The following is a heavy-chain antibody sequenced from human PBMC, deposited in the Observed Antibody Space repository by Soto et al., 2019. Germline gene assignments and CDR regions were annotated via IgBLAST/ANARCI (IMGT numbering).Heavy chain of an antibody. D-gene: IGHD1-26*01. V-gene: IGHV1-69*13. CDR3: ARDLEADSGINWFDP. J-gene: IGHJ5*02. Sequence: ASVKVSCKASGGTFSSYAISWVRQAPGQGLEWMGGIIPIFGTANYAQKFQGRVTITADESTSTAYMELSSLRSEDTAVYYCARDLEADSGINWFDPWGQGTLVTVSS. CDR2: IIPIFGTA. CDR1: GGTFSSYA.